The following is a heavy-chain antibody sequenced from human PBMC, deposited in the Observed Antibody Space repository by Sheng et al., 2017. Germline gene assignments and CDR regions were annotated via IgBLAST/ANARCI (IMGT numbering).Heavy chain of an antibody. CDR1: GYTFTSHY. V-gene: IGHV1-46*01. CDR3: ARERYNNALYYMDV. J-gene: IGHJ6*02. Sequence: QVQLVQSGAEVKKAGASVKVSCKASGYTFTSHYIHWVRQAPGQGLVWMGIINPSGGSPRYTQNFQGRVTMTRDASTSTVYMELSRLTSEDTAVYYCARERYNNALYYMDVWGQGTTVTVSS. D-gene: IGHD3-10*01. CDR2: INPSGGSP.